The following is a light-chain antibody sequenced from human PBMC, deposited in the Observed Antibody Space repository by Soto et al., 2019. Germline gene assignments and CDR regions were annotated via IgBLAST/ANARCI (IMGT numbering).Light chain of an antibody. CDR2: DAS. J-gene: IGKJ5*01. CDR1: QGIGNA. V-gene: IGKV1-33*01. CDR3: QQYDSDSIT. Sequence: IQMTQSPSSLSASVGDRVTISCRASQGIGNALGWYQQKPGRAPKLLIYDASNLEAGVPSRFRGSGSGTDFTFTISSLQPDDFATYYCQQYDSDSITFGQGTRLEI.